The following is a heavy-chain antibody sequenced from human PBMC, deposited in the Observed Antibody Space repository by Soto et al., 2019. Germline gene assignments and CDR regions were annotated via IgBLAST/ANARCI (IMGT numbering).Heavy chain of an antibody. J-gene: IGHJ4*02. D-gene: IGHD3-10*01. CDR2: IYSGGST. Sequence: EVQLVESGGGLVQPGGSLRLSCAASGFTVSSNYMSWVRQAAGKGLEWVSVIYSGGSTYYADSVKGRFTISRHNSKNTLYHQMNTLRAEDTAVYYCATEAGNGSGSFDYWGQGTLVTVSS. V-gene: IGHV3-53*04. CDR1: GFTVSSNY. CDR3: ATEAGNGSGSFDY.